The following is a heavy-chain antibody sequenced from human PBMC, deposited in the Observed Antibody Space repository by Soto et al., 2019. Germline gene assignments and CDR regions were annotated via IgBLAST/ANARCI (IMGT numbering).Heavy chain of an antibody. CDR1: GYTFTSCG. CDR3: ARDLDGSGSYYTDY. Sequence: QVQLMQSGADVKKPGASVKVSCRASGYTFTSCGIAWVRQAPGQGLEWMGWISPYKGNTHYAQKFQGRVTMTTDTSTSTACMELRSLRSDDTAVYYCARDLDGSGSYYTDYWGQGTLVTVSS. J-gene: IGHJ4*02. CDR2: ISPYKGNT. D-gene: IGHD3-10*01. V-gene: IGHV1-18*01.